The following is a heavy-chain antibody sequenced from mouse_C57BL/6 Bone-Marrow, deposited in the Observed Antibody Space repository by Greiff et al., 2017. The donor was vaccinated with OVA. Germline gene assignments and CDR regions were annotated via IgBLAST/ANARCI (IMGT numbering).Heavy chain of an antibody. CDR1: GFTFSDYG. CDR2: ISSGSSTI. J-gene: IGHJ2*01. V-gene: IGHV5-17*01. D-gene: IGHD1-1*01. CDR3: SRHYGSSSDFDY. Sequence: EVMLVESGGGLVKPGGSLKLSCAASGFTFSDYGMHWVRQAPEKGLEWVAYISSGSSTIYYADTGKGRFTISRDNAKNTLFLQMTSLRSEDTAMYYCSRHYGSSSDFDYWGQGTTLTVSS.